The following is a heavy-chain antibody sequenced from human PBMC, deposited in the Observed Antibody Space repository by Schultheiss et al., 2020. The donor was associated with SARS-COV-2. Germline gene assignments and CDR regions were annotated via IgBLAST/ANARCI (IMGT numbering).Heavy chain of an antibody. CDR2: ISSNGGST. CDR1: GFTFSSYA. CDR3: ARVGRVYDSSGYYLNYFDY. J-gene: IGHJ4*02. Sequence: GGSLRLSCAASGFTFSSYAMHWVRQAPGKGLEYVSAISSNGGSTYYANSVKGRFTISRDNSKNTLYLQMGSLRAEDMAVYYCARVGRVYDSSGYYLNYFDYWGQGTLVTVSS. D-gene: IGHD3-22*01. V-gene: IGHV3-64*01.